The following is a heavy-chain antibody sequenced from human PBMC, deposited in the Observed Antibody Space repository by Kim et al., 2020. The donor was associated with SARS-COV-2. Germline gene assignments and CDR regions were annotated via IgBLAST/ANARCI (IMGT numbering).Heavy chain of an antibody. J-gene: IGHJ5*02. CDR1: GYTFTSYA. D-gene: IGHD3-10*01. Sequence: ASVKVSCKASGYTFTSYAMHWVRQAPGQRLEWMGWINAGNGNTKYSQKFQGRVTITRDTSASTAYMELSSLRSEDTAVYYCARDRGGTTMVRGVIKNWFDPWGQGTLVTVSS. CDR2: INAGNGNT. V-gene: IGHV1-3*01. CDR3: ARDRGGTTMVRGVIKNWFDP.